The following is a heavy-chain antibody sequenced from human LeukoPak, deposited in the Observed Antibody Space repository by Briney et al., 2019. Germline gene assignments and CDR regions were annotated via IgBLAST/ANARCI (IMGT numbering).Heavy chain of an antibody. CDR1: GYTFTSYA. D-gene: IGHD6-19*01. Sequence: ASVKVSCKASGYTFTSYAMHWVRQAPGQRLEWMGWINAGNGNTKYSQKFQGRVTITRDTSASTAYMELSSLRSEDTAVYYCAIRALWLVRELVFDYWGQGTLVTVSS. CDR3: AIRALWLVRELVFDY. J-gene: IGHJ4*02. CDR2: INAGNGNT. V-gene: IGHV1-3*01.